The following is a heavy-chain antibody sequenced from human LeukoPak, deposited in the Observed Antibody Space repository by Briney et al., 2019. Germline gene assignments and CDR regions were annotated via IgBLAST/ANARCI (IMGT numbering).Heavy chain of an antibody. J-gene: IGHJ4*02. CDR3: ARTPPRMVRGVILGQNDY. CDR2: INPNSGDT. Sequence: ASVKVSCKASGYTFTGYYMHWVRQAPGQGLEWMGWINPNSGDTNYAQKLQGRVTMTTDTSTSTAYMELRSLRSDDTAVYYCARTPPRMVRGVILGQNDYWGQGTLVTVSS. V-gene: IGHV1-2*02. CDR1: GYTFTGYY. D-gene: IGHD3-10*01.